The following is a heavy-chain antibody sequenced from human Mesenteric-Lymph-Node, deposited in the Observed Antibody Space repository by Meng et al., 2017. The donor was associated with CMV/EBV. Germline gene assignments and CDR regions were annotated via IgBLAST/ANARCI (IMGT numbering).Heavy chain of an antibody. CDR3: AIACGSGTCYDY. D-gene: IGHD3-10*01. V-gene: IGHV3-23*01. CDR1: GFTFSSHA. CDR2: ISGRGDST. Sequence: GESLKISCAASGFTFSSHAMTWVRQALGKGLEWVAAISGRGDSTYYADSVKGRFTISRDNSKSTLFLQMNSLTAEDTAVYYCAIACGSGTCYDYWGQGTLVTVSS. J-gene: IGHJ4*02.